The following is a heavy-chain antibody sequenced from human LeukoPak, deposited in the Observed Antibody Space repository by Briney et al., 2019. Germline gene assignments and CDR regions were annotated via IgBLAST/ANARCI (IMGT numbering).Heavy chain of an antibody. V-gene: IGHV4-34*01. D-gene: IGHD1-26*01. CDR1: VGSFTNYH. Sequence: SETLSLTCAVYVGSFTNYHWSWIRQPPGKGLEWIGEINHSGHTKYSPSLKSRVTISADTAKNQFSLKLSSVTAADTAVYYCARGATVGAPHWYFDYWGQGTLVTVSS. J-gene: IGHJ4*02. CDR3: ARGATVGAPHWYFDY. CDR2: INHSGHT.